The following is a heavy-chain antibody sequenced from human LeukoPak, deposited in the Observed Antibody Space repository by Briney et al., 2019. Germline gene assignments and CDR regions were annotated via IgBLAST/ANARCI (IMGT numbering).Heavy chain of an antibody. J-gene: IGHJ5*02. CDR2: IYYSGST. CDR1: GGSISSYY. CDR3: ARARPRFDP. Sequence: SETLSLTCTVSGGSISSYYWSWIRQPPGKGLEWIGYIYYSGSTNYNPSLKSRVTLSVDTSKNQFSLKLSSVTAADTAVYYCARARPRFDPWGQGTLVTVSS. V-gene: IGHV4-59*01.